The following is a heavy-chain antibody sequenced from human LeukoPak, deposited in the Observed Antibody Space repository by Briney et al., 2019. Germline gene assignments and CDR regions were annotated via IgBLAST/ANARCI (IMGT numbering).Heavy chain of an antibody. J-gene: IGHJ6*02. CDR3: ASRPLGSKYYYGMDV. CDR1: GGSISSYY. Sequence: PSETLSLTCTVSGGSISSYYWSWIRQPPGKGLEWIGYIYYSGSTNYNPSLKSRVTISVDTSKNQFSLKLSSVTAAHTAVYYCASRPLGSKYYYGMDVWGQGTTVTVSS. V-gene: IGHV4-59*01. D-gene: IGHD2-2*01. CDR2: IYYSGST.